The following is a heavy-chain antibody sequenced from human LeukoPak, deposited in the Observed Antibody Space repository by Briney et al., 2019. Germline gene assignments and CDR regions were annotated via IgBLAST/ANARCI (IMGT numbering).Heavy chain of an antibody. Sequence: ASVKVSCKASGYTFTSYDINWVRQATGQGLEWMGWMNPNSGNTGYAQKFQGRVTMTRNTSISTAYMELSSLRSEDTAVYYCARTVTTYRYYYYGMDVWGQGPTVTVSS. CDR1: GYTFTSYD. V-gene: IGHV1-8*01. CDR2: MNPNSGNT. CDR3: ARTVTTYRYYYYGMDV. D-gene: IGHD1-14*01. J-gene: IGHJ6*02.